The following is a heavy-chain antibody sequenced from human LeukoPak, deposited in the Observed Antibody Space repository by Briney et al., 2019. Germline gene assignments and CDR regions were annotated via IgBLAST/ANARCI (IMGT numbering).Heavy chain of an antibody. V-gene: IGHV4-59*01. J-gene: IGHJ4*02. Sequence: SETLSLTCTVSGGSISSYYWRWIRQPPGKGLEWIGYIYYSGSTNYNPYLKSRVTISVDTSKTQFSLKLSSVTAADTAVYYCARAIGVAVAGPVDYWGQGTLVTVSS. D-gene: IGHD6-19*01. CDR1: GGSISSYY. CDR3: ARAIGVAVAGPVDY. CDR2: IYYSGST.